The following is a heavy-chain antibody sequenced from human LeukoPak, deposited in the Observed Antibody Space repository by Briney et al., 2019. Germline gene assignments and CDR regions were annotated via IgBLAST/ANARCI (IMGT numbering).Heavy chain of an antibody. V-gene: IGHV4-31*03. Sequence: SETLSLTCTVSGGSIRSGGYYWSWIRQHPGTGLEWIGYIYYSGSTYYNPSPKSRVTISVDTSKNQFSLKLSSVTAADTAVYYCARVGDYYDSSGYYPIYWGQGTLVTVSS. D-gene: IGHD3-22*01. J-gene: IGHJ4*02. CDR2: IYYSGST. CDR1: GGSIRSGGYY. CDR3: ARVGDYYDSSGYYPIY.